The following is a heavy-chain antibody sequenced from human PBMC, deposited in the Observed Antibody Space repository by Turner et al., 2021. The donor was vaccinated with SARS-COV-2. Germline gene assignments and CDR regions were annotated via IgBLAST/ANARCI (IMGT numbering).Heavy chain of an antibody. CDR3: AIAPNYYYGMDV. V-gene: IGHV4-39*01. CDR2: IYYSGST. Sequence: QLQLQASGPALVHPSETLSLTCTVSGGSISSSSYYRGWIRQPPGQGLEGIGSIYYSGSTYYNPSLKSRVTISVDTSKNQFSLKLSSVTAADTAVYYCAIAPNYYYGMDVWGQGTTVTVSS. J-gene: IGHJ6*02. CDR1: GGSISSSSYY.